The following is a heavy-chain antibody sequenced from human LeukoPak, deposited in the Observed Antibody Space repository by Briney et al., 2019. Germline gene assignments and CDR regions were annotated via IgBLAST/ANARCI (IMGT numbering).Heavy chain of an antibody. Sequence: SETLSLTCTVSGGSISSYYWSWIRQPPGKGLEWIGYIYYSGSTKYNPSLKSRVTISVDTSKNQFSLKLSSVTAADTAVYYCARLLSGSFNWFDPWGQGTLVTVSS. CDR1: GGSISSYY. D-gene: IGHD3-10*01. J-gene: IGHJ5*02. CDR2: IYYSGST. CDR3: ARLLSGSFNWFDP. V-gene: IGHV4-59*01.